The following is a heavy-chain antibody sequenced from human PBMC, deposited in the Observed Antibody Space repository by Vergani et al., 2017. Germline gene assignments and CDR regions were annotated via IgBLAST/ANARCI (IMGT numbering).Heavy chain of an antibody. CDR3: ARDLCDYADAFDI. CDR1: GGSISSGSYY. V-gene: IGHV4-61*02. Sequence: QVQLQESGPGLVKPSQTLSLTCTVSGGSISSGSYYWSWIRQPAGKGLEWIGRIYTSGSTNYNPSLKSRVTISVDTSKNQFSLKLSSVTAADTAVYYCARDLCDYADAFDIWGQGTMVTVSS. D-gene: IGHD4-17*01. J-gene: IGHJ3*02. CDR2: IYTSGST.